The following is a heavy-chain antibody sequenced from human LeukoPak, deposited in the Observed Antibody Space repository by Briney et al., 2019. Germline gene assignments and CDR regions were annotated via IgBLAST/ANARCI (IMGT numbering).Heavy chain of an antibody. D-gene: IGHD3-22*01. CDR2: INHSGNT. CDR1: GGSFSGYY. Sequence: SETLSLTCAVYGGSFSGYYWNWIRQPPGKGLEWIGEINHSGNTNSNPSLKSRVTISIHTSRNQFSLKLSSVTAADTAVYYCASSSAYFNYHFDYWGQGTLVTVSS. J-gene: IGHJ4*02. CDR3: ASSSAYFNYHFDY. V-gene: IGHV4-34*01.